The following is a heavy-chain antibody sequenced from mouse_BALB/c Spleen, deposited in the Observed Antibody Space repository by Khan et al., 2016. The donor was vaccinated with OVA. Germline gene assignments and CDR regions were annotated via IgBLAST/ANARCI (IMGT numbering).Heavy chain of an antibody. CDR3: ALAAHYYGSSYFDY. D-gene: IGHD1-1*01. J-gene: IGHJ2*01. V-gene: IGHV14-3*02. CDR2: IDPANGNT. CDR1: GFNIKDTY. Sequence: VRLQQSGAELVKPGASVKLSCTASGFNIKDTYVHWVKQRPDPGLEWIRRIDPANGNTKYDPKFQGKATITADTSSNTAYLQLSSLTSEDTAVYYCALAAHYYGSSYFDYWGQGTTLTVSS.